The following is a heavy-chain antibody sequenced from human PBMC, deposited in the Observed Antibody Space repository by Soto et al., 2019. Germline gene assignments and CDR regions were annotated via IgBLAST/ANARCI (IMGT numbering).Heavy chain of an antibody. J-gene: IGHJ4*02. CDR2: IKSKTDGETT. Sequence: GGSLRLSCAASGFTFSSYAMSWVRQAPGKGLEWVGRIKSKTDGETTDYAAPVKGRFTISRDDSRNTLFLQMNSLKTEDTAVYYCTTDGHFDYWGQGTLVTVSS. V-gene: IGHV3-15*01. CDR1: GFTFSSYA. CDR3: TTDGHFDY.